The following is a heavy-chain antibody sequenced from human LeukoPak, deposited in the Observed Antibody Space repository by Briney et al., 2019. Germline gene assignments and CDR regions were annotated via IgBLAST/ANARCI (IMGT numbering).Heavy chain of an antibody. D-gene: IGHD4-17*01. CDR1: GYTFTSYY. J-gene: IGHJ4*02. Sequence: ASVKVSCKASGYTFTSYYMHWVRQAPGQGLEWMGIINPSGGSTSYAQKFQGRVTMTRDMSTSTAYMELRSLRSDDTAVYYCARDEVGLRSDYWGQGTLVIVAS. V-gene: IGHV1-46*01. CDR2: INPSGGST. CDR3: ARDEVGLRSDY.